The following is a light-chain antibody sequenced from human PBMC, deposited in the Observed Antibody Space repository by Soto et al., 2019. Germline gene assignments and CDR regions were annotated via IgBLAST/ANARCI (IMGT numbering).Light chain of an antibody. CDR1: SPNIGSNT. CDR2: SNS. Sequence: QSVLTQPPGASVTPGQMVTISCSGGSPNIGSNTVNWYQQLPGTAPKLLIYSNSQRPSGVPDRFSGSKSGTSTSLAIRGLQSEDEADYYCSAWDDSLNGYVFGTGTKVTV. J-gene: IGLJ1*01. V-gene: IGLV1-44*01. CDR3: SAWDDSLNGYV.